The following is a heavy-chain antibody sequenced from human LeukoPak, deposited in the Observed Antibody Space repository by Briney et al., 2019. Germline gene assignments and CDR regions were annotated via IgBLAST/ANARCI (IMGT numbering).Heavy chain of an antibody. CDR3: ARSTMVRGRSAFGI. J-gene: IGHJ3*02. D-gene: IGHD3-10*01. CDR2: INPNSGGT. CDR1: GYTFTGYY. V-gene: IGHV1-2*02. Sequence: ASVKVSCKASGYTFTGYYMHWVRQAPGQGLEWMGWINPNSGGTNYAQKFQGRVTMTRDTSISTAYMELSRLRSDDTAVYYCARSTMVRGRSAFGIWGQGTMVTVSS.